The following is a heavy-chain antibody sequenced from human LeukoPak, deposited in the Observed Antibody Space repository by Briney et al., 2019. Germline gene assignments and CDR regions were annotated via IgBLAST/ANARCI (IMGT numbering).Heavy chain of an antibody. V-gene: IGHV4-34*01. D-gene: IGHD3-10*01. CDR2: INHSGST. CDR1: GGSFSGYY. CDR3: ARGLHYYGSGSYYNQ. J-gene: IGHJ4*02. Sequence: SETLSLTCAVYGGSFSGYYWSWIRRPPGKGLEWIGEINHSGSTNYNPSLKSRVTISVDTSKNQFSLKLSSVTAADTAVYYCARGLHYYGSGSYYNQWGQGTLVTVSS.